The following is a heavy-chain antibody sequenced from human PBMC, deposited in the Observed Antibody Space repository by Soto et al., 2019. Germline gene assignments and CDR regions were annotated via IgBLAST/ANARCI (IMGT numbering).Heavy chain of an antibody. CDR2: IHQSGIS. CDR3: ARSFGSYAFDQ. D-gene: IGHD6-19*01. CDR1: SASIDNN. J-gene: IGHJ4*02. V-gene: IGHV4-4*02. Sequence: QVQLLESGPGLVKPSETLSLTCAVSSASIDNNWNWVRQPPGKGLEWSGDIHQSGISYKNPSLKSRVTMSVGKSKNQFSLNLSSVTAADTAVYFCARSFGSYAFDQWGQGTVVTVSS.